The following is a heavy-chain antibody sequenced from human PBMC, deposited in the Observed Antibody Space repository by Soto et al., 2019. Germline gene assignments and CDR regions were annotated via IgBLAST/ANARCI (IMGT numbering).Heavy chain of an antibody. CDR1: GGTCSIYS. J-gene: IGHJ6*02. D-gene: IGHD3-22*01. Sequence: SVKVSCKASGGTCSIYSISWVRQAPGQGLEWMGGIIPIFGTANYAQKFQGRVTITADESTSTAYMELSSLRSEDTAVYYCAMYYYDSSGPRYYYYYYGMDVWGQGTTVTVSS. V-gene: IGHV1-69*13. CDR2: IIPIFGTA. CDR3: AMYYYDSSGPRYYYYYYGMDV.